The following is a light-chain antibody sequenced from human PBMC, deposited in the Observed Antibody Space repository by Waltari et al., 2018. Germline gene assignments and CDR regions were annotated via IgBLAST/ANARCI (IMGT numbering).Light chain of an antibody. CDR3: QQRSNWPLT. V-gene: IGKV3-11*01. Sequence: SPGERATLSCRASQSVYNYLAWYQQKPGQAPRLLIYDASKRATGIPARFSGSGFGTDFTVTISSLEPEDSAVYYCQQRSNWPLTFGGGTKVEIK. CDR2: DAS. CDR1: QSVYNY. J-gene: IGKJ4*01.